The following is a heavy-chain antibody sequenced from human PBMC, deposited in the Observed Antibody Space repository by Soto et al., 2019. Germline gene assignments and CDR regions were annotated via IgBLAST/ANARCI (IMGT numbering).Heavy chain of an antibody. CDR2: INAGNGNT. CDR1: GYTFTSYA. D-gene: IGHD4-17*01. V-gene: IGHV1-3*01. CDR3: ARRGLYGDYVYYYYMDV. J-gene: IGHJ6*03. Sequence: ASVKVSCKASGYTFTSYAMHWVRQAPGQRLEWMGWINAGNGNTKYSQKFQGRVTITRDTSASTAYMELSSLRSEDTAVYYCARRGLYGDYVYYYYMDVWGKGTTVTAP.